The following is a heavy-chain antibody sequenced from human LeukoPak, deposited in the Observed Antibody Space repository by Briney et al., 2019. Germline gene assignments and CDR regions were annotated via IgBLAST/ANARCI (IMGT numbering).Heavy chain of an antibody. Sequence: SSETLSLTCTVSGYSISSGYYWGWIRQPPGKGLEWIGSIYHSGSTYYNPSLKSRVTISVDTSKNQFSLKLSSVTAADTAVYYCARGLREFGYYYYHMDVWDIGTTVTVSS. D-gene: IGHD3-10*01. CDR2: IYHSGST. CDR1: GYSISSGYY. J-gene: IGHJ6*03. CDR3: ARGLREFGYYYYHMDV. V-gene: IGHV4-38-2*02.